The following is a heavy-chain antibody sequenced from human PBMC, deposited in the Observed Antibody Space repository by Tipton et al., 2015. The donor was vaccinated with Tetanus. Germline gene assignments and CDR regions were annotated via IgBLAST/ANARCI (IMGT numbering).Heavy chain of an antibody. D-gene: IGHD2/OR15-2a*01. J-gene: IGHJ6*02. Sequence: SLRLSRAASGFTFSSYAMHWVRQAPGKGLEWVAVISYDGSNKYYADSVKGRFTISRDNSKNTLYLQMNSLRAEDTAVYYCARDQQYSSYYYYYGMDVWGQGTTVTVSS. CDR2: ISYDGSNK. CDR3: ARDQQYSSYYYYYGMDV. V-gene: IGHV3-30-3*01. CDR1: GFTFSSYA.